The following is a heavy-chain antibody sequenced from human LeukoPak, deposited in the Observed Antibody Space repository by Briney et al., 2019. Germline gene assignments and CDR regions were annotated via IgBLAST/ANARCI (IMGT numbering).Heavy chain of an antibody. V-gene: IGHV3-21*01. CDR1: GFTFSSYS. CDR3: ARDLSHFPWPLDAFDI. J-gene: IGHJ3*02. CDR2: ISSSSSYI. D-gene: IGHD2/OR15-2a*01. Sequence: PGGSLRLSCADSGFTFSSYSMNWVRHAPGKWLEWVSSISSSSSYIYYADSVKGRFTISRDNAKNSLYLQMNSLRAEDTAVYYCARDLSHFPWPLDAFDIWGQGTTVTVSS.